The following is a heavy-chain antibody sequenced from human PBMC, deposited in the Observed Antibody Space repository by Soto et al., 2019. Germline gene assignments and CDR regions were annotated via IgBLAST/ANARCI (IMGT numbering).Heavy chain of an antibody. D-gene: IGHD2-21*02. V-gene: IGHV1-69*06. CDR3: ARSEYTDLNFYAMDV. CDR1: GGTFNNYA. CDR2: IIPIFGTP. Sequence: QVQLVQSGAEVKKPGSSVKVSCMASGGTFNNYAISWVRQAPGQGLEWLGGIIPIFGTPQYAQRFQGRVTITADKSTDTVYLELRSDDAAVYYCARSEYTDLNFYAMDVWGQGTTVTVSS. J-gene: IGHJ6*02.